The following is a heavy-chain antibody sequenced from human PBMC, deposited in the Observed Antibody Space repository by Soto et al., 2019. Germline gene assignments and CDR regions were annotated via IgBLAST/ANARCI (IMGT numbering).Heavy chain of an antibody. CDR3: ARDYLVIPHRVIDY. CDR1: GFTFSSYA. D-gene: IGHD2-15*01. J-gene: IGHJ4*02. Sequence: GSLRLSCAASGFTFSSYAMSWVRQAPGKGLEWVSAISGSGGSTYYADSVKGRFTISRDNSKNTLYLQMNSLRAEDTAVYYCARDYLVIPHRVIDYWGQGTLVTVSS. CDR2: ISGSGGST. V-gene: IGHV3-23*01.